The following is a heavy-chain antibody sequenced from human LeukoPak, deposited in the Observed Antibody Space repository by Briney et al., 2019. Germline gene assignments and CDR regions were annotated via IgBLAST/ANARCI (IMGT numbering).Heavy chain of an antibody. Sequence: PGGSLRLSCAASGFTFSSYSMNWVRQAPGKGLEWVSSISSSSSYIYYADPVKGRFTISRDNAKNSLYLQMDSLRAEDTAVYYCARDQTGTSAYWGQGTLVTVSS. V-gene: IGHV3-21*01. CDR1: GFTFSSYS. CDR2: ISSSSSYI. D-gene: IGHD1-7*01. CDR3: ARDQTGTSAY. J-gene: IGHJ4*02.